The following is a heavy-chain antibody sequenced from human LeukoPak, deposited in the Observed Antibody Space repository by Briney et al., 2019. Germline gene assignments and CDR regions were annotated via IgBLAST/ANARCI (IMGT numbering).Heavy chain of an antibody. Sequence: GGSLRLSCAASGFAFSVYEMYWVRQAPGKGLEWVSYISSRGGTRYYADSVKGRFTISRDNAYNSLYLQMNSLRAEDTAVYYCATLTVASTFDYWGQGTLVTVSS. CDR3: ATLTVASTFDY. J-gene: IGHJ4*02. CDR1: GFAFSVYE. D-gene: IGHD6-19*01. V-gene: IGHV3-48*03. CDR2: ISSRGGTR.